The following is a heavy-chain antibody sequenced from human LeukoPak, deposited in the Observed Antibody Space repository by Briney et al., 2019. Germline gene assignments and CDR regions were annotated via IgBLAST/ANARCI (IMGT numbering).Heavy chain of an antibody. D-gene: IGHD3-3*01. CDR2: IIPMFGTA. CDR3: ARAGGSGYYNGVYYFDY. J-gene: IGHJ4*02. Sequence: GASVKVSCKASGGTFSTSGISWVRQAPGQGLEWMGGIIPMFGTANYAQKFQGRVTITADESTSTAYMELSSLRSEDTAVYYCARAGGSGYYNGVYYFDYWGQGTLVTVSS. CDR1: GGTFSTSG. V-gene: IGHV1-69*13.